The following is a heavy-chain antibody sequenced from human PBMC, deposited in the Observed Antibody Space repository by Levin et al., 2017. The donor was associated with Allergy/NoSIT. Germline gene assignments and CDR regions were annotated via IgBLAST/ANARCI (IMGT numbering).Heavy chain of an antibody. Sequence: PSETLSLTCTVSGGSISSGDYYWSWIRQPPGKGLEWIGYIYYSGSTYYNPSLKSRVTISVDTSKNQFSLKLSSVTAADTAVYYCARDRNRRGYSGYERHYYYGMDVWGQGTTVTVSS. J-gene: IGHJ6*02. CDR1: GGSISSGDYY. D-gene: IGHD5-12*01. V-gene: IGHV4-30-4*01. CDR2: IYYSGST. CDR3: ARDRNRRGYSGYERHYYYGMDV.